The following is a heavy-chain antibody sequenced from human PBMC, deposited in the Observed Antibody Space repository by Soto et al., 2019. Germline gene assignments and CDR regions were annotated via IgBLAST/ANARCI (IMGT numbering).Heavy chain of an antibody. Sequence: QITLKESGPTLVKPTQTLTLTCTFSGFSLSTSGVGVGWIRQPPGKALEWLALIYWDDDKRYSPSLKSRLTIPKDTSKNQVVLTMTDMDPVDTATYYCAHRTSCCIYGNCYSGFDYWGQGTLVTVSS. CDR1: GFSLSTSGVG. V-gene: IGHV2-5*02. CDR2: IYWDDDK. CDR3: AHRTSCCIYGNCYSGFDY. J-gene: IGHJ4*02. D-gene: IGHD2-15*01.